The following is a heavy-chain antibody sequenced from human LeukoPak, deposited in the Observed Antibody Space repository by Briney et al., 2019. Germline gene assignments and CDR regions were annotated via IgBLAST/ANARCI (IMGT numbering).Heavy chain of an antibody. CDR2: ISSSSSYI. Sequence: GGSLRLSCATSGFTFSSYSMNWVRQAPGKGLEWVSSISSSSSYIYYADSVKGRFTISRDNAKNSLYLQMNSLRAEDTAVYYCARDGYSSSADFDYWGQGTLVTVSS. CDR1: GFTFSSYS. V-gene: IGHV3-21*01. J-gene: IGHJ4*02. D-gene: IGHD6-13*01. CDR3: ARDGYSSSADFDY.